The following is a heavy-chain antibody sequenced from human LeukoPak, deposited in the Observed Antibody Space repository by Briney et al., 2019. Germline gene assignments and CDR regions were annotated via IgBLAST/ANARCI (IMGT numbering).Heavy chain of an antibody. V-gene: IGHV3-48*04. CDR2: ISSSGSTI. CDR3: ARDVAVAGIPGNPFDY. J-gene: IGHJ4*02. CDR1: GFTFSSYA. D-gene: IGHD6-19*01. Sequence: GGSLRLSCAASGFTFSSYAMHWVRQAPGKGLEWVSYISSSGSTIYYADSVKGRFTISRDNAKNSLYLQMNSLRAEDTAVYYCARDVAVAGIPGNPFDYWGQGTLVTVSS.